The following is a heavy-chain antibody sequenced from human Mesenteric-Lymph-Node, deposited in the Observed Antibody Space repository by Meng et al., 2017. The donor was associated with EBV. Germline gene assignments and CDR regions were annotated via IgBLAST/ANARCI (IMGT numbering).Heavy chain of an antibody. CDR3: ARQRSDSRLFDY. Sequence: QVQLKQWGAVLLKPSETLSLNGAVYGGSFSAYYWTWIRQPPGKGLEWIGEINHSGSTIYNPSLKSRVTMSVDTSKSQFSLKLSSVTAADTAVYFCARQRSDSRLFDYWGHGTLVTVSS. J-gene: IGHJ4*01. V-gene: IGHV4-34*01. D-gene: IGHD4-11*01. CDR1: GGSFSAYY. CDR2: INHSGST.